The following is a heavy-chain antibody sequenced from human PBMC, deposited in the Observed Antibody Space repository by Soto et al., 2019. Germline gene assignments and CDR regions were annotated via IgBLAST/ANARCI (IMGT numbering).Heavy chain of an antibody. J-gene: IGHJ1*01. V-gene: IGHV4-31*03. Sequence: SLGLICTVCGGSISSGWYYGSWIRQHPGKGLEWIGYIYYSGSTYYNPSLKSRVTISVDTSKNQFSLKLSSVTAADTAVYYRARGYSSAWLRDQYFQHWGQGTLVTVSS. CDR2: IYYSGST. CDR3: ARGYSSAWLRDQYFQH. D-gene: IGHD6-19*01. CDR1: GGSISSGWYY.